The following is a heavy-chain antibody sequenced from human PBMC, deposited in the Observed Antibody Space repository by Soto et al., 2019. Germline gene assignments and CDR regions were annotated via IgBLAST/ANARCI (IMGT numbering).Heavy chain of an antibody. CDR2: VSSTGST. Sequence: SETLSLTCTVSGASITQYYWNWIRQSPGKGLEWIVSVSSTGSTVYNPSLTSRVTVSLDTSKNQFSLTLNSVTAADTAVYYCASSNIAAAGFYYYGMDVWGRGTTVTVSS. CDR1: GASITQYY. V-gene: IGHV4-59*01. CDR3: ASSNIAAAGFYYYGMDV. D-gene: IGHD6-13*01. J-gene: IGHJ6*02.